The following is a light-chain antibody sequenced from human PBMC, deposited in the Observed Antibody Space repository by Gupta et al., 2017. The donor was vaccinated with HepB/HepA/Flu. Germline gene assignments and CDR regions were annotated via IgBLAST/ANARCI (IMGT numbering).Light chain of an antibody. V-gene: IGKV2-28*01. J-gene: IGKJ2*04. Sequence: DIVLTQSPLSLLVTPVEPASTSCRPSQSLLHSNGYNYLDWYLQKPGQSPQLLIYLGSNRASGVPERFSGSRSGTDFTLNTSRVEAEDVGVYDCMQALQTSPLCSFGQGTKLEIK. CDR2: LGS. CDR1: QSLLHSNGYNY. CDR3: MQALQTSPLCS.